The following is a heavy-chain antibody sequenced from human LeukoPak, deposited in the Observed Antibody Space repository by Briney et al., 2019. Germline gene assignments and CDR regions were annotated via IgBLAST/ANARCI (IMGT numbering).Heavy chain of an antibody. J-gene: IGHJ4*02. Sequence: PSETLSLTCAVSGGSISSSNWWSWVRQPPGKGLEWIGEIYHSGSTNYNPSLKSRVTISVDKSKNQFSLKLSSVTAADTAVYYCARELNYYDSSGYQYYFDYWGQGTLVTVSS. CDR1: GGSISSSNW. D-gene: IGHD3-22*01. CDR3: ARELNYYDSSGYQYYFDY. V-gene: IGHV4-4*02. CDR2: IYHSGST.